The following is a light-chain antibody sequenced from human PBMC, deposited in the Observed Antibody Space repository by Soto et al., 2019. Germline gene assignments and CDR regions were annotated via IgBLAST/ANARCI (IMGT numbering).Light chain of an antibody. J-gene: IGKJ1*01. CDR2: DAS. Sequence: DIQMTQSPSTLSASVGDRVTITCRASQGISRWLAWYQQKPGKAPMLLIYDASTLESGVPSRFSGSGSGTEFTLSISSMQPDDFATFCCQQYYSFPGTFGQGTKVEIK. CDR3: QQYYSFPGT. V-gene: IGKV1-5*01. CDR1: QGISRW.